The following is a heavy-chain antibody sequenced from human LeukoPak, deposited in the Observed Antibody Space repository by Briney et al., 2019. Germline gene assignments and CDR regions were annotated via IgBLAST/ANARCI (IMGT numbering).Heavy chain of an antibody. CDR2: IKQDGGEK. D-gene: IGHD5/OR15-5a*01. Sequence: GGSLRLSCVAPAFAFARHWMSWVRQAPGKPLEWVATIKQDGGEKYYLDSVKGRFIISRDNARNSLSLQMDSLRVEDTAVYYCARLSGESTIYDYWGQGTLVTVSS. CDR1: AFAFARHW. CDR3: ARLSGESTIYDY. J-gene: IGHJ4*02. V-gene: IGHV3-7*01.